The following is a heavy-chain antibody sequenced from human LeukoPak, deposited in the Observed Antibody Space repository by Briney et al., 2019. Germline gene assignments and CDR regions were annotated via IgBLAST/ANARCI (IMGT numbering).Heavy chain of an antibody. D-gene: IGHD6-6*01. Sequence: GGSLRLSCAASGFTFSSYAMSWVRQAPGKGLEWVAVMWFDGSKKYYADSVKGRFTISRDNSKNTLYLQMNSLRAEDTALYYCARGMGGSSFYYNYGMDVWGQGTTVTVSS. CDR3: ARGMGGSSFYYNYGMDV. CDR2: MWFDGSKK. J-gene: IGHJ6*02. V-gene: IGHV3-33*08. CDR1: GFTFSSYA.